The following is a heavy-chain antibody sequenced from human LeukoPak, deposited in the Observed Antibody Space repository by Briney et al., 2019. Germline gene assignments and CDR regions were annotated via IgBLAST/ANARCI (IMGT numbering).Heavy chain of an antibody. Sequence: PGGSLRLSCAASGFSFSKAWMSWVRQAPGKGLEWVANIKKDGSEKYYVDSVKGRFTISRDNAKNSLYLQMNSLRAEDTAVYYCARLLVYNSGGEAFDYWGPGTLVTVSS. CDR1: GFSFSKAW. D-gene: IGHD3-10*01. J-gene: IGHJ4*02. CDR3: ARLLVYNSGGEAFDY. CDR2: IKKDGSEK. V-gene: IGHV3-7*01.